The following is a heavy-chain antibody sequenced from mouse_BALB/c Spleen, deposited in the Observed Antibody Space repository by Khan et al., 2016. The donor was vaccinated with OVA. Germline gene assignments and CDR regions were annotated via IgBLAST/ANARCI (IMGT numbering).Heavy chain of an antibody. CDR1: GYTFTSYW. CDR2: IFPGTGTT. D-gene: IGHD2-1*01. J-gene: IGHJ3*01. CDR3: ARGYGGNYEFAY. Sequence: QVQLKQSGTELVKPGASVKLSCKTSGYTFTSYWIQWVKQRPGQGLEWIGQIFPGTGTTYYNENFKGKATLTIDTSSTTAYMQLSSLTSEDSAVYFCARGYGGNYEFAYWGQGTLVTVSA. V-gene: IGHV1S132*01.